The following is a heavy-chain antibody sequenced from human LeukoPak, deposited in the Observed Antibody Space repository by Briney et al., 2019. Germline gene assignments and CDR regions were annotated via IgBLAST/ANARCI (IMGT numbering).Heavy chain of an antibody. D-gene: IGHD3-10*01. V-gene: IGHV3-30*18. Sequence: LGLCCRASGWTLAKFGVDAVSLNKEKGLEWVAVISYDGSNKYYADSVKGRFTISRDNSENTLYPQMNSLRAEDTAVYYCAKDERYYGSGIYYDYYYGGDVWGQGTTVTVSS. CDR3: AKDERYYGSGIYYDYYYGGDV. CDR2: ISYDGSNK. J-gene: IGHJ6*02. CDR1: GWTLAKFG.